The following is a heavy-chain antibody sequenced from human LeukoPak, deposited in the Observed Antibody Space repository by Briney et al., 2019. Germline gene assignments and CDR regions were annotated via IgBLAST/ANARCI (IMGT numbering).Heavy chain of an antibody. V-gene: IGHV3-21*01. CDR2: ICKSGGST. Sequence: GGSLRLSCAASGFTFNNYSMNWVRQAPGRGLEWVSAICKSGGSTYYADSAKGRFTISRDNAKNSLYLQMNSLRAEDTAVYYCARGCSSTSCYLGLDYWGQGTLVTVSS. CDR3: ARGCSSTSCYLGLDY. D-gene: IGHD2-2*01. CDR1: GFTFNNYS. J-gene: IGHJ4*02.